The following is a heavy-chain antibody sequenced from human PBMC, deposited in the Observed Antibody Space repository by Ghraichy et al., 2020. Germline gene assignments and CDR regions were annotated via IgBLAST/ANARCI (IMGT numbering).Heavy chain of an antibody. CDR2: MWFDGSNQ. CDR1: GFIFSSYG. J-gene: IGHJ6*02. Sequence: SLRLSCTASGFIFSSYGMHWVRQAPGKGLEWVAVMWFDGSNQNYGDSVKGRFTISRDNPKNTLYLQMNSLRAEDTAVYYCARDSASSWRSYNGLDVWGQGTTVTVSS. V-gene: IGHV3-33*08. D-gene: IGHD6-13*01. CDR3: ARDSASSWRSYNGLDV.